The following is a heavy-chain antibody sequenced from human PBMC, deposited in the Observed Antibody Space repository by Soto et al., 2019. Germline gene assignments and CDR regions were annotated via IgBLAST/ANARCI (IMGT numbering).Heavy chain of an antibody. CDR2: ISGSGGST. CDR1: GFTFSSYA. D-gene: IGHD2-2*02. V-gene: IGHV3-23*01. Sequence: EVQLLESGGGLVQPGGSLRLSCAASGFTFSSYAMSWVRQAPGKGLEWVSAISGSGGSTYYADSVKGRFTISRDNSKNTLYLQMNSLRAEDTAVYYCAKVGLRYCSSTSCYRGYYFDYWGQGTLVTVSS. J-gene: IGHJ4*02. CDR3: AKVGLRYCSSTSCYRGYYFDY.